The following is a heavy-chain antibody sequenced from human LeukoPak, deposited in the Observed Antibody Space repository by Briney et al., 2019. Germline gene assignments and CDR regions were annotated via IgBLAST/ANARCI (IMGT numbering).Heavy chain of an antibody. Sequence: GASVKVSCKASGYTFTSYGISWVRQAPGQGLEWMGWISAYNGNTNYAQKLQGRVTMTTDTSTSTAYMELRSLRSDDTAVYYCARDDIVATIPPFDYWGQGTLVTVSS. CDR2: ISAYNGNT. J-gene: IGHJ4*02. CDR3: ARDDIVATIPPFDY. D-gene: IGHD5-12*01. V-gene: IGHV1-18*01. CDR1: GYTFTSYG.